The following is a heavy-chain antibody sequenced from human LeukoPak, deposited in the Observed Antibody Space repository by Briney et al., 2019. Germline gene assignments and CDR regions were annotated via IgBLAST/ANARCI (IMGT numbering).Heavy chain of an antibody. Sequence: GGSLRLSCAASGFTFSNAWMSWVRQAPGKGLEWVGRIKSKTDGGTTDYAAPVKGRFTISRDDSKNTLYLQMNSLKTEDTAVYYCTTDNWGWGYFDYWGQGTLVTVSS. CDR1: GFTFSNAW. J-gene: IGHJ4*02. V-gene: IGHV3-15*01. D-gene: IGHD7-27*01. CDR2: IKSKTDGGTT. CDR3: TTDNWGWGYFDY.